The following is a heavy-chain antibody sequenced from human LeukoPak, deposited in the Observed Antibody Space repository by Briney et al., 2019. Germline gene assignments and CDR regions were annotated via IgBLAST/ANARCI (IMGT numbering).Heavy chain of an antibody. CDR3: ARWGNDYSQFDS. CDR1: GFTLRTYG. Sequence: GGSLRLSCVASGFTLRTYGMSWVRQAPGKGLEWVSVVSGSGDNTNYADSVKGRFTISRDNSKNTLFLQMNSLRTEDTAVYFCARWGNDYSQFDSWGQGTLVTVS. V-gene: IGHV3-23*01. J-gene: IGHJ4*02. D-gene: IGHD4-11*01. CDR2: VSGSGDNT.